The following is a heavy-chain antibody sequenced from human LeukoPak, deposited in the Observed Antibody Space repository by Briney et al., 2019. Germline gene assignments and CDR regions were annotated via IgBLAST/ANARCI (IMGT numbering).Heavy chain of an antibody. Sequence: PVASVKVSCKASGGTFSSYAISWVRQAPGQGLEWMGRIIPILGIANYAQKFQGRVTITADKSTSTAYMELSSLRSEDTAVYYCASSEGYCGGGSCLDPWGQGTLVTVSS. J-gene: IGHJ5*02. CDR3: ASSEGYCGGGSCLDP. CDR2: IIPILGIA. V-gene: IGHV1-69*04. CDR1: GGTFSSYA. D-gene: IGHD2-15*01.